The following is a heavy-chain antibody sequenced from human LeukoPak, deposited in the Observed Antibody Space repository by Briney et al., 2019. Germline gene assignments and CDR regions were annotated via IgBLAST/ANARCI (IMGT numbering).Heavy chain of an antibody. J-gene: IGHJ3*02. V-gene: IGHV3-7*03. CDR3: ARGGYSYWPDAFDI. CDR2: IKQDGSEK. CDR1: GFTFSRYW. D-gene: IGHD5-18*01. Sequence: GGSLRLSCAASGFTFSRYWMSWVRQAPGKGREWVANIKQDGSEKYYVDSVKGRFTISRDNAKNSLYLQMNSLRAEDTAVYYCARGGYSYWPDAFDIWGQGTMVTVSS.